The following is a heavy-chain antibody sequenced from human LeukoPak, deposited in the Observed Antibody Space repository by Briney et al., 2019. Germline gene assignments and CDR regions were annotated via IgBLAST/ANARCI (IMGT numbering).Heavy chain of an antibody. V-gene: IGHV4-4*02. D-gene: IGHD2-2*01. CDR1: GGSISSSNW. CDR3: ARHSHGVRVVVPAAMLSAFDI. J-gene: IGHJ3*02. Sequence: SETLSLTCAISGGSISSSNWWTWVRQPPGKGLEWVGEIYLRGNTNYNPSLESRVTISVDTSKNQFSLKLSSVTAADTAVYYCARHSHGVRVVVPAAMLSAFDIWGQGTMVTVSS. CDR2: IYLRGNT.